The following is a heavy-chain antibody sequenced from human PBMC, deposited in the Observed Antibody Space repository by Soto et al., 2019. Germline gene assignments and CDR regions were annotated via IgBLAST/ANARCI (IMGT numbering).Heavy chain of an antibody. D-gene: IGHD4-4*01. J-gene: IGHJ5*02. CDR1: GGSISSYY. Sequence: PSETLSLSYTVSGGSISSYYWSWIRQPPGKGLEWIGYIYYSGSTNYNPSLKSRGTISVDTSKNQFSLKLSSVTAADTAVYYCASLSYSSYLEDWFHPSGRGTLVSVFS. V-gene: IGHV4-59*01. CDR2: IYYSGST. CDR3: ASLSYSSYLEDWFHP.